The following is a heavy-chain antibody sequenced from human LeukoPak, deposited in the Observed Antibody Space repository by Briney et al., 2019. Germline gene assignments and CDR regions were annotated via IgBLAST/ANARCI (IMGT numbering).Heavy chain of an antibody. CDR1: GFTFSSYG. J-gene: IGHJ4*02. CDR2: IRYDGSNK. V-gene: IGHV3-30*02. D-gene: IGHD5-18*01. Sequence: GGSLRLSWAASGFTFSSYGMHWVRQAPGKGLEGVAFIRYDGSNKYYADSVKGRFTISRDNSKNTLYLQMNSLGAEDTAVYYCAKEGIQLWLEGYFDYWGQGTLVTVSS. CDR3: AKEGIQLWLEGYFDY.